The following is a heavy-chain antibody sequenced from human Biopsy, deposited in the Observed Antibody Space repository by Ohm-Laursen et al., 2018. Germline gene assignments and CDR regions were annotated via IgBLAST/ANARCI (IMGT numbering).Heavy chain of an antibody. CDR1: GDAFLGYY. Sequence: SSVRVSCKASGDAFLGYYLHWVRQAPGQGLEWMGSIYPNSGDTDFAQKFQGRVSMTRDTSVSTAYLELSSLRSDDTAIYYCARDLLEWSLPSWGQGTLVTVSS. D-gene: IGHD3-3*01. V-gene: IGHV1-2*02. CDR2: IYPNSGDT. J-gene: IGHJ4*02. CDR3: ARDLLEWSLPS.